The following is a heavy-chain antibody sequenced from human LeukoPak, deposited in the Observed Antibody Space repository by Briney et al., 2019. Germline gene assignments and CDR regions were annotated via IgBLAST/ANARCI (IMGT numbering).Heavy chain of an antibody. Sequence: GASVKVSCKASGYTFTGYYIHWLRQAPGQGLEWMGWINPNSGGTSYAPKFQGLVTMSSDTSITTAYIELNRLISDDTAVYYCARTKPPCTSCLLLDYWGQGTLVTVSS. D-gene: IGHD2-2*01. J-gene: IGHJ4*02. CDR1: GYTFTGYY. CDR3: ARTKPPCTSCLLLDY. CDR2: INPNSGGT. V-gene: IGHV1-2*02.